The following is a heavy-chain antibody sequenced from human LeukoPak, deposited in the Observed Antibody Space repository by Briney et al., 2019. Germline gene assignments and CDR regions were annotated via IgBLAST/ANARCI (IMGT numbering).Heavy chain of an antibody. D-gene: IGHD5-18*01. CDR2: IYTSGST. CDR1: GGSISSYY. CDR3: ARDLGGYNYGYSLEH. Sequence: SETLSLTCTVSGGSISSYYWSWIRQPAGKGLEWIGRIYTSGSTSYNSSLKSRVTMSVDTSKNQFSLKLSSVTAADTAVYYCARDLGGYNYGYSLEHWGQGTLVSVSS. V-gene: IGHV4-4*07. J-gene: IGHJ1*01.